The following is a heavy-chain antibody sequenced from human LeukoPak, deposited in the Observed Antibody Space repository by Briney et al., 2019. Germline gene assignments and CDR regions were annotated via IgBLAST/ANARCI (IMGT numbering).Heavy chain of an antibody. CDR1: GFTFSSYA. V-gene: IGHV3-23*01. Sequence: PGGSLRLSCAASGFTFSSYAMTWVRQAPGKGLEWVSAISGSGGSTYYAASVKGRFTISRDNSKNTLYLQMNSLRAEDTAVYYCARVPHYYYGMDVWGQGTTVTVSS. CDR3: ARVPHYYYGMDV. J-gene: IGHJ6*02. CDR2: ISGSGGST.